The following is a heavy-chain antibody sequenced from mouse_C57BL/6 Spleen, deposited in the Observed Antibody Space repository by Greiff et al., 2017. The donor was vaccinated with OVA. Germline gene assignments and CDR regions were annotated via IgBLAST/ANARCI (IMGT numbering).Heavy chain of an antibody. CDR1: GYTFTNYW. Sequence: QVQLKESGAELVRPGPSVKMSCKASGYTFTNYWIGWAKQRPGHGLEWIGDIYPGGGYTNYNEKFKGKATLTADKSSSTAYMQFSSLTSEDSAIYYCAREDSLAFDYWGQGTTLTVSS. J-gene: IGHJ2*01. CDR2: IYPGGGYT. CDR3: AREDSLAFDY. V-gene: IGHV1-63*01.